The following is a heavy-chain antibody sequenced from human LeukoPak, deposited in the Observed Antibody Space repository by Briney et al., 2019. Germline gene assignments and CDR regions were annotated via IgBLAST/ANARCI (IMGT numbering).Heavy chain of an antibody. Sequence: PSETLSLTCTVSGGSISSSSYYWGWIRQPPGKGLEWIGSIYYSGSTYYNPSLKSRVTISVDTSKNQFSLKLSSVTAADTAVYYCARDIGGTTGTTSRGSRSNAFDIWGQGTMVTVSS. CDR3: ARDIGGTTGTTSRGSRSNAFDI. V-gene: IGHV4-39*07. J-gene: IGHJ3*02. D-gene: IGHD1-1*01. CDR2: IYYSGST. CDR1: GGSISSSSYY.